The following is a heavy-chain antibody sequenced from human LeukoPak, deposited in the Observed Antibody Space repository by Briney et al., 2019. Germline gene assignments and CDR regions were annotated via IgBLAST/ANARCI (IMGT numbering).Heavy chain of an antibody. D-gene: IGHD3-22*01. J-gene: IGHJ4*02. CDR1: GSTFSYIT. Sequence: GGSLRLSCAASGSTFSYITMSWVRQAPGKGLEWVSSISGSSRTIYYADSVKGRFTISRDNAQNSLYLHMNSLRDEDTAVYYCARSGYYDSSAYYYGYWGQGTLVTVSS. CDR3: ARSGYYDSSAYYYGY. V-gene: IGHV3-48*02. CDR2: ISGSSRTI.